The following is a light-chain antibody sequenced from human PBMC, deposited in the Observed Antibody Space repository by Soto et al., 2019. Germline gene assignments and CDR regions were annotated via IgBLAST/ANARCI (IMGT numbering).Light chain of an antibody. CDR3: QKYDSAPRT. CDR1: RGIYNY. J-gene: IGKJ1*01. V-gene: IGKV1-27*01. Sequence: DVQVTQSPASLSASVGDRVNISCRTRRGIYNYLAWYQQKSGQITKLLIKAASSLQSGVPSRFSGRGSVTDLSLSINSMQPEDVATYYYQKYDSAPRTVGQGTKVEIK. CDR2: AAS.